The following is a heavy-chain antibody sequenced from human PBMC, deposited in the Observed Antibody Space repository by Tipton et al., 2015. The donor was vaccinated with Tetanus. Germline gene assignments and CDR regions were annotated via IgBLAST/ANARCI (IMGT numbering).Heavy chain of an antibody. J-gene: IGHJ4*02. Sequence: CVASGFTFSDHYMDWVRQAPGKGLEWVGRTRNKANSYTTEYAASVKGRFTISRDDSKNSLYLQMNSLKTEDTAVYYCARDPCAYCGYDYWGQGTLVTVSS. V-gene: IGHV3-72*01. CDR1: GFTFSDHY. CDR3: ARDPCAYCGYDY. D-gene: IGHD2-21*01. CDR2: TRNKANSYTT.